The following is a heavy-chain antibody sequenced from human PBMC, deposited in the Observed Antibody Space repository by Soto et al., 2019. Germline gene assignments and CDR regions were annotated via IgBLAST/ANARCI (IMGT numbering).Heavy chain of an antibody. CDR3: EVTTGY. V-gene: IGHV1-8*02. J-gene: IGHJ4*02. CDR2: MSPDSSNA. Sequence: ASVKVSCKAFGYTFTGYYIHWLRQAPGQGLEWMGWMSPDSSNAGYAQQFQGRVSMTSNTSIRTAYMELSSLRTEDTAVYYCEVTTGYWGQGTLVTVSS. D-gene: IGHD3-9*01. CDR1: GYTFTGYY.